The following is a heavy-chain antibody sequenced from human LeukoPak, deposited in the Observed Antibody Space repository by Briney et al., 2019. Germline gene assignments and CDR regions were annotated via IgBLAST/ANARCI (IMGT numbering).Heavy chain of an antibody. CDR3: VRGRYNYGYIFDY. CDR1: GFTFSGYS. V-gene: IGHV3-21*01. Sequence: GGSLRLSCAASGFTFSGYSMNWVRQAPGKGLEWVSSISSSSSYIYYADSMKGRFTVSGGNARNSVYLQMNSLRVEDTAVYYCVRGRYNYGYIFDYWGQGTLVTVSS. J-gene: IGHJ4*02. D-gene: IGHD5-18*01. CDR2: ISSSSSYI.